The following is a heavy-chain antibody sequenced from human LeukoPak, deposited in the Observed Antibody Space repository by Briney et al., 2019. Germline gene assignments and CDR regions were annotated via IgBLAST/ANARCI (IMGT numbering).Heavy chain of an antibody. CDR2: ISDSGDKT. V-gene: IGHV3-23*01. CDR1: GFIFSPYA. CDR3: AKVDELVVAGTSSFDY. D-gene: IGHD6-19*01. Sequence: SGGSLRLSCAASGFIFSPYAMSWVRQAPGKGLEWVSGISDSGDKTNYAASVKGRFTISRDNSKNTLFLQMNSLRADDTAIYYCAKVDELVVAGTSSFDYWGQGALVTVSS. J-gene: IGHJ4*02.